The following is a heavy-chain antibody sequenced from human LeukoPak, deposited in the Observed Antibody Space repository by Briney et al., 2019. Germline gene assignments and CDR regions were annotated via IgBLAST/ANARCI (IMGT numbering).Heavy chain of an antibody. J-gene: IGHJ4*02. CDR2: ISGSGGST. Sequence: GGSLRLSCAASGFTFSSYAMSWVRQAPGKGLEWVSAISGSGGSTYYADSVKGRFTISRDNSKNTLYLQMNSLRAEDTAVYYCARDGGLYSSGWYSFDYWGQGTLVTVSS. CDR3: ARDGGLYSSGWYSFDY. CDR1: GFTFSSYA. V-gene: IGHV3-23*01. D-gene: IGHD6-19*01.